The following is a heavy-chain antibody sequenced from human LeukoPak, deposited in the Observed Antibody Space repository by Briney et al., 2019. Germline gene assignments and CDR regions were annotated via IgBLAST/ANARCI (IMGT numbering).Heavy chain of an antibody. CDR3: TTDQYDILTGYYMGYFDY. CDR2: IGISGFNT. J-gene: IGHJ4*02. Sequence: GGSLRLSCAASGFTFSSYCMSWVRQAPGKGLEWVSGIGISGFNTYYSDSVKGRFTISRDNSKNTLYLQMNSLKTEDTAVYYCTTDQYDILTGYYMGYFDYWGQGTLVTVSS. D-gene: IGHD3-9*01. V-gene: IGHV3-23*01. CDR1: GFTFSSYC.